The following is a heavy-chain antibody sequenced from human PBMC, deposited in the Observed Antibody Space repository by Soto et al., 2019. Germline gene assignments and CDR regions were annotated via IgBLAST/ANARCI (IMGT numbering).Heavy chain of an antibody. Sequence: SQTLSLTCAISGDSVSSNSAAWNWIRQSPSRGLEWLGRTYYRSKWYNDYAVSVKSRITINPDTSKNQFSLQLNSVTPEDTAVYYCASDGWEYSSSSGWFDPWGQGTLVTVSS. CDR3: ASDGWEYSSSSGWFDP. CDR2: TYYRSKWYN. CDR1: GDSVSSNSAA. D-gene: IGHD6-6*01. J-gene: IGHJ5*02. V-gene: IGHV6-1*01.